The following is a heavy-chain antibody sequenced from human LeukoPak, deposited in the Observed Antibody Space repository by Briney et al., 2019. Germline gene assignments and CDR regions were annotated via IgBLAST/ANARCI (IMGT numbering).Heavy chain of an antibody. V-gene: IGHV3-30*02. J-gene: IGHJ4*02. CDR2: IRSDGSNK. CDR1: GFSSSEYG. Sequence: PGGSLRLSCEASGFSSSEYGMHWVRQGPGKRLEGVAFIRSDGSNKYYADSVKGRFNVSRDNSKKTLYLQMNSLRGEDTAVYYCAKDHCSRCSEDDYLDSWGQGALVTVSS. D-gene: IGHD2-15*01. CDR3: AKDHCSRCSEDDYLDS.